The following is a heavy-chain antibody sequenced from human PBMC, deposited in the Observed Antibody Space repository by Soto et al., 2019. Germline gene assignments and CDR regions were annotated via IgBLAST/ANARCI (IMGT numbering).Heavy chain of an antibody. V-gene: IGHV4-61*03. CDR3: ARSDVALDF. CDR2: IYYTGAT. D-gene: IGHD2-15*01. J-gene: IGHJ4*02. CDR1: GGSVSSGSYY. Sequence: SETLSLTCSVSGGSVSSGSYYWSWIRQPPGKGLEWIVYIYYTGATNSNPSLKSRLTISADTSKTHFSLELTSVTAADTASDYCARSDVALDFWGQGTLVTVSS.